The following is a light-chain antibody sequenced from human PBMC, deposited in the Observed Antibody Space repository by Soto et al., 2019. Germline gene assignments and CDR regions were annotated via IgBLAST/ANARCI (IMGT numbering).Light chain of an antibody. Sequence: QSALTQPPCASGSPGQSVTISCTGTSSDVGDNYVSWYQQHLGKAPKLIIYEVSQRPSGVPDRFSGSKSGNTASLTVSGLQTEDEADYYCSAYAGSNNFVSGSGTKVTVL. J-gene: IGLJ1*01. CDR3: SAYAGSNNFV. V-gene: IGLV2-8*01. CDR2: EVS. CDR1: SSDVGDNY.